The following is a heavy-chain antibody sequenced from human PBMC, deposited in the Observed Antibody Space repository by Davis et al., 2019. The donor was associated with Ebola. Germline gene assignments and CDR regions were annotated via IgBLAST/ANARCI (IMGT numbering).Heavy chain of an antibody. D-gene: IGHD3-10*01. CDR2: ISSSGGNT. Sequence: GESLKISCSASGFTFSDYSMSWIRQAPGKGLEYVSVISSSGGNTYSADSGKGRFTISRDNSKNTLYLQMSSLRAEDTAIYYCVKAHLPRTMSSGPKPPGDWGQGTLVTVSS. V-gene: IGHV3-64D*06. CDR3: VKAHLPRTMSSGPKPPGD. CDR1: GFTFSDYS. J-gene: IGHJ4*02.